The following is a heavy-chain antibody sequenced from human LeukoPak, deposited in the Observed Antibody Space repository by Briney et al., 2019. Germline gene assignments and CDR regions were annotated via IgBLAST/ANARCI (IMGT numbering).Heavy chain of an antibody. Sequence: SETLFLTCTASGGSISSYYWSWIRQPAGKGLEWIGRICTSGSTNYNPSLKSRVTMSVDTSKNQFSLKMSSVTAADTAVYYCARGSHTQIYCSGGSCYSGWYFDFWGRGTLVTVSS. CDR1: GGSISSYY. J-gene: IGHJ2*01. V-gene: IGHV4-4*07. D-gene: IGHD2-15*01. CDR3: ARGSHTQIYCSGGSCYSGWYFDF. CDR2: ICTSGST.